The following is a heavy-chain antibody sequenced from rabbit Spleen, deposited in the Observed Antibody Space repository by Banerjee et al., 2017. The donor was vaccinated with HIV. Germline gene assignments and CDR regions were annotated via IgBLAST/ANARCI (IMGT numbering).Heavy chain of an antibody. CDR2: IVPIFGNT. V-gene: IGHV1S7*01. CDR3: ARDLTSVVGWNFNL. D-gene: IGHD1-1*01. Sequence: QLKETGGGLVQPGGSLTLSCKASGFDFSTYSMSWVRQAPGKGLEWIGYIVPIFGNTYYANWVNGRFTISSHNAQNTLYLQLSSLTAADTATYFCARDLTSVVGWNFNLWGQGTLVTVS. CDR1: GFDFSTYS. J-gene: IGHJ4*01.